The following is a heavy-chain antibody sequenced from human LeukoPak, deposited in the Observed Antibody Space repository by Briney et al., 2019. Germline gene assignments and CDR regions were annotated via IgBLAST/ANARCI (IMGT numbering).Heavy chain of an antibody. Sequence: SETLSLTCTVSGYSISSGYYWAWIRQPPGKGLEWIGNIYHTGSTYYNPSLKSRVTISVDTSKNQFSLKLSSVTAADTAVYYSARAYSSSWYFNWFDPWGQGTLVTVSS. V-gene: IGHV4-38-2*02. CDR2: IYHTGST. D-gene: IGHD6-13*01. CDR1: GYSISSGYY. J-gene: IGHJ5*02. CDR3: ARAYSSSWYFNWFDP.